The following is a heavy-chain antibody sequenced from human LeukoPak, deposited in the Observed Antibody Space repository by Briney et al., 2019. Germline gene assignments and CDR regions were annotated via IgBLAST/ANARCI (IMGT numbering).Heavy chain of an antibody. Sequence: GGSLRLSCAASGFNVSSNYMSWVRQAPGKGLEWAANINQDGSERYHVDSVKGRFTISRDNAKNSLYLQMNSLRAEDTAVYYCARVYCTNGVCHLDYWGQGTLVTVSS. CDR3: ARVYCTNGVCHLDY. CDR1: GFNVSSNY. D-gene: IGHD2-8*01. J-gene: IGHJ4*02. V-gene: IGHV3-7*01. CDR2: INQDGSER.